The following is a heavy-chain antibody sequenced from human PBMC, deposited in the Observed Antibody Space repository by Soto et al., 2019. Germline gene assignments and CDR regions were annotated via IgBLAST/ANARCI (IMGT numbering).Heavy chain of an antibody. CDR3: ARQGFGPLHGLVDV. CDR1: GGSISSYY. V-gene: IGHV4-59*08. D-gene: IGHD3-10*01. CDR2: VNHSWGS. Sequence: QVQLQESGPGLVKPSETLSLSCTVSGGSISSYYWSWFRQSPGKRMEWIGYVNHSWGSSYNPSLRSRVPISLDTSKSQFSLKGTSVTATATAVYYCARQGFGPLHGLVDVWGQGTTVTVSS. J-gene: IGHJ6*02.